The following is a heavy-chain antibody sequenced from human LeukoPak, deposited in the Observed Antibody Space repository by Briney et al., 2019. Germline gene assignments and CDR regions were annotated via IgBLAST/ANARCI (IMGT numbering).Heavy chain of an antibody. CDR2: MNPNSGKT. J-gene: IGHJ6*02. Sequence: ASVKVSCKASGYTFTSYDINWVRQATGQGLEWMGWMNPNSGKTGYAQKFQGRVTMTRNTSISTAYMELSSLRSEDTAVYYCARETDYYYYYGMDVWGQGTTVTVSS. CDR1: GYTFTSYD. D-gene: IGHD1-14*01. CDR3: ARETDYYYYYGMDV. V-gene: IGHV1-8*01.